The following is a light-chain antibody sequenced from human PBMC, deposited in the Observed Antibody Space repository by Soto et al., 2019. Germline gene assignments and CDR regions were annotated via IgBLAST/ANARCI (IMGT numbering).Light chain of an antibody. Sequence: EIVLTQSPGTLSLSPGDRATLSCRASQSVSTNYLAWYQQKLGQGPRLLIYGASSRATGIPDRFSGNGSGTDFTLTISRLEPEDFAVYYCQQRSNWPYTFGQGTKLEIK. V-gene: IGKV3D-20*02. CDR1: QSVSTNY. J-gene: IGKJ2*01. CDR2: GAS. CDR3: QQRSNWPYT.